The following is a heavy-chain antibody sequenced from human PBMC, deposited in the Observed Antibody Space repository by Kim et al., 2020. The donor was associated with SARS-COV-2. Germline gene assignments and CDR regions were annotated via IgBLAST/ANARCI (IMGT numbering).Heavy chain of an antibody. V-gene: IGHV3-20*01. J-gene: IGHJ4*02. D-gene: IGHD4-17*01. CDR3: ARAAPCGYGDYCAFDY. CDR1: GFTFDDYG. CDR2: INWNGGST. Sequence: GGSLRLSCAASGFTFDDYGMSWVRQAPGKGLEWVSGINWNGGSTGYADSVKGRFTISRDNAKNSLYLQMNSLRAEDTALYHCARAAPCGYGDYCAFDYWGQGTLVTVSS.